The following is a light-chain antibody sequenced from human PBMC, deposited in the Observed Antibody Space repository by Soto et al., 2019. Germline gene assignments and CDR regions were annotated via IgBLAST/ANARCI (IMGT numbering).Light chain of an antibody. CDR2: RNN. CDR3: AAWDDSLRGI. V-gene: IGLV1-47*01. CDR1: HSNIGSNY. J-gene: IGLJ2*01. Sequence: QPVLTQPPSASGILGQRVTISCSGSHSNIGSNYVYWYQQLPGTAPKLLIYRNNLRPSGVPDRFSGSKSGTSASLAISGLRSEDEADYYCAAWDDSLRGIFGGGTQLTVL.